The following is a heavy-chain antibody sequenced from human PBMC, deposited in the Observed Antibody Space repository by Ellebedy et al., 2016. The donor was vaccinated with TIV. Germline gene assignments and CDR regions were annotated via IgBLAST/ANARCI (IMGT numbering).Heavy chain of an antibody. CDR2: IKQDGSER. V-gene: IGHV3-7*01. Sequence: GGSLRLSCAASGFTFSNYWMTWVRPAPGKGLEWVANIKQDGSERYYVDSVKGRFAISRDNAKNSLYLQMNSLGDEDTAVYYCARDQWLGRAYYFDYWGQGTLVTVSS. D-gene: IGHD6-19*01. J-gene: IGHJ4*02. CDR3: ARDQWLGRAYYFDY. CDR1: GFTFSNYW.